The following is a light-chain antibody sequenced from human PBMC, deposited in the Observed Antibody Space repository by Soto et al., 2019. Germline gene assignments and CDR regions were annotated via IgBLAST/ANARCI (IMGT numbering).Light chain of an antibody. Sequence: AVQVTQSPPSLSASVGDSVTISCRASPDISNNLGWYQQKPWQSPNLLIWAALSLQSGVPSRFSASGSGTDFTLTISSLQPEDFATYYCLQDYSAPWTFVRGTKVEVK. J-gene: IGKJ1*01. CDR3: LQDYSAPWT. CDR2: AAL. CDR1: PDISNN. V-gene: IGKV1-6*01.